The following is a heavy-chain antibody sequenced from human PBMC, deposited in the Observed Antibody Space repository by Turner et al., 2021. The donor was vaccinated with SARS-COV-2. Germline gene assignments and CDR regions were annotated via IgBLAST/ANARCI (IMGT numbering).Heavy chain of an antibody. CDR1: GFTFSRYW. CDR2: IKQDGSEK. D-gene: IGHD2-2*01. Sequence: EVQLVESGGGLVQPGGSLRLFFAASGFTFSRYWMSWVRQAPGKGLDWVANIKQDGSEKHFVDSVKGRFTISRDNAKNSLSLQMNSLRAEDTAVYYCARSPGYYFDYWGQGTLVTVSS. CDR3: ARSPGYYFDY. V-gene: IGHV3-7*01. J-gene: IGHJ4*02.